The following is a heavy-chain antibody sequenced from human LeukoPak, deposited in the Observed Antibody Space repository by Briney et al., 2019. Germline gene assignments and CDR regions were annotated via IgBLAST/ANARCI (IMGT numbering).Heavy chain of an antibody. CDR3: VTDLVIPGYFYS. V-gene: IGHV3-15*01. Sequence: GGSLRLSCAASGFTFSNVWMSWVRQVPGKGLEWVGRIRRKTDGETTDHAAPVKGRFTISRDDSKNTLYLQMNSLKPEDTAVYYCVTDLVIPGYFYSWGQGALVSVSS. D-gene: IGHD2-21*01. J-gene: IGHJ4*02. CDR2: IRRKTDGETT. CDR1: GFTFSNVW.